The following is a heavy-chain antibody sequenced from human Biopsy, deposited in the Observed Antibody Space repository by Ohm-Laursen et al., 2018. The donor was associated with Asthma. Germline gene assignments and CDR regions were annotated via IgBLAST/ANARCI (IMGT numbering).Heavy chain of an antibody. Sequence: SLKLSCTASGFTFSSFGMHWVRQAPGKGLEWVACISYDGSNKYYADSVKGRSTISRDNSKNTLYLQMNSLRAEDTAAYYCSREEPTSGWYQGSILRWGQGTLVTVSS. CDR2: ISYDGSNK. J-gene: IGHJ4*02. CDR1: GFTFSSFG. V-gene: IGHV3-30*03. CDR3: SREEPTSGWYQGSILR. D-gene: IGHD6-19*01.